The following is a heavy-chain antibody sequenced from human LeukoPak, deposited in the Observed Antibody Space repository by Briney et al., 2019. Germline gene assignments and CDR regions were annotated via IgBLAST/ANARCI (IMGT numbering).Heavy chain of an antibody. CDR1: GGSLNNYA. CDR3: ERGRLLYYMDV. J-gene: IGHJ6*03. V-gene: IGHV4-59*01. D-gene: IGHD2-21*01. CDR2: IYYRGDT. Sequence: SETLTLTCTVSGGSLNNYAWDWIRQAPGKGLEWIGNIYYRGDTNYNPSLKGRLTVSLDTSKNHFSLKLTSVTAADTAVYYCERGRLLYYMDVWGEGTTVTVSS.